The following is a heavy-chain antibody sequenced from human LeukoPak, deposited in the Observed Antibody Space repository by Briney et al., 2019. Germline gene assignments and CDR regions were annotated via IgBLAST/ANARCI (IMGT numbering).Heavy chain of an antibody. CDR3: ARDRGGAYSYGSVFDS. CDR2: ISGSGGST. V-gene: IGHV3-23*01. Sequence: GGSLRLSCAASGFTFSSYAMSWVRQAPGKGLEWVSAISGSGGSTYYADSVKGRFTISRDNAKNSLYLQMNSLRADDTAVYYCARDRGGAYSYGSVFDSWGQGTLVTVSS. D-gene: IGHD5-18*01. CDR1: GFTFSSYA. J-gene: IGHJ4*02.